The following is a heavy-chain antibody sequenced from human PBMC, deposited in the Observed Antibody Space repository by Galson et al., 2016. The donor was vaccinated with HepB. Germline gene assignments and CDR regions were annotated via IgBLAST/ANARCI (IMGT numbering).Heavy chain of an antibody. Sequence: SVKVSCKASGYTFTRYSIVWVRQAPGQGLEWMGWLNTYTGNPTYAQGFTGRFVFSFDTSVSTAYLQISSLKAEDTAVYYCVRPSGWYSDYYALDVWGQGTTVTVSS. V-gene: IGHV7-4-1*02. D-gene: IGHD6-19*01. CDR1: GYTFTRYS. CDR3: VRPSGWYSDYYALDV. CDR2: LNTYTGNP. J-gene: IGHJ6*02.